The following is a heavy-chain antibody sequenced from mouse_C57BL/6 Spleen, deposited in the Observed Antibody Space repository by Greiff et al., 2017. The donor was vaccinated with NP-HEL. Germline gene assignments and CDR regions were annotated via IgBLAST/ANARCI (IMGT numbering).Heavy chain of an antibody. D-gene: IGHD1-1*01. CDR1: GYTFTSYW. CDR2: IDPSDSYT. CDR3: ARNDDSSYGWFAY. J-gene: IGHJ3*01. Sequence: QVQLQQPGAELVKPGASVKLSCKASGYTFTSYWMQWVKQRPGQGLEWIGEIDPSDSYTNYNQKFKGKATLTVDTSSSTAYSQLSILTSEDSAVYYCARNDDSSYGWFAYWGQGTLVTVSA. V-gene: IGHV1-50*01.